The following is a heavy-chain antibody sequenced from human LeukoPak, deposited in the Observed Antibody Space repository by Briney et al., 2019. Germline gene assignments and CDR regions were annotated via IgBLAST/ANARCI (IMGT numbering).Heavy chain of an antibody. CDR2: IYYSGST. D-gene: IGHD3-16*01. Sequence: PSETLSLTCTVSGGSISSYYWSWIRQPPGKGLEWIGYIYYSGSTNYNPSLRSRVTMSVDTSKNQFSLKLSSVTAADTAVYYCARVSWGGREFDYWGQGTLVTASS. CDR3: ARVSWGGREFDY. V-gene: IGHV4-59*12. CDR1: GGSISSYY. J-gene: IGHJ4*02.